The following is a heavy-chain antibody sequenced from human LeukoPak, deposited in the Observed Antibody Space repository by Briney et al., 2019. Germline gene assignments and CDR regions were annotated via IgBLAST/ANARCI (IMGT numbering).Heavy chain of an antibody. V-gene: IGHV3-30*02. D-gene: IGHD6-19*01. CDR3: AKDSAWATDY. Sequence: GGSLGLSCAASGFAFKRYNMHWVRQAPGKGLEWVAFIEDDGSNKNYADAVKGRFTVSRDNSINTLYLHMNSLRIEDMAVYYCAKDSAWATDYWGRGTLVTVSS. CDR1: GFAFKRYN. J-gene: IGHJ4*02. CDR2: IEDDGSNK.